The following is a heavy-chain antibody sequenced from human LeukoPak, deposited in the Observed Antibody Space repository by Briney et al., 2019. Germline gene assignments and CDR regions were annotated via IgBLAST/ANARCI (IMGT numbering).Heavy chain of an antibody. J-gene: IGHJ4*02. V-gene: IGHV4-4*07. D-gene: IGHD3-10*01. CDR1: GGSISSYY. CDR2: INTSRST. CDR3: ARDGSSAGFDY. Sequence: SETLSLTCTVSGGSISSYYWSWIRQPAGKGLEWIGRINTSRSTNYNPSLKSRVTMSVDTSKNQFSLKLSSVTAADTAVYYCARDGSSAGFDYWGQGTLVTVSS.